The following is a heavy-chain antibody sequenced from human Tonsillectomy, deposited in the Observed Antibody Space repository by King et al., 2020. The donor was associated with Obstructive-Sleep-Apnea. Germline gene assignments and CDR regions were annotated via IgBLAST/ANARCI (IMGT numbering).Heavy chain of an antibody. D-gene: IGHD1-1*01. CDR1: GFTFSGSA. V-gene: IGHV3-73*01. J-gene: IGHJ6*02. Sequence: VQLVESGGGLVQPGGSLKLSCAASGFTFSGSAMHWVRQASGKGLEWVGRIRSKANSYATAYAASVKGRFTISRDDSKNTAYLQMNSLKTEDTAVYYCTRQSPLEIYYYYGMDVWGQGTTVTVSS. CDR3: TRQSPLEIYYYYGMDV. CDR2: IRSKANSYAT.